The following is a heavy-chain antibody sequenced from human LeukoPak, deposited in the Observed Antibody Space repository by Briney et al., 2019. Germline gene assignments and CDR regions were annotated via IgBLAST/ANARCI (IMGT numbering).Heavy chain of an antibody. CDR3: ARLLRLGELSFVGYF. CDR1: GGSISNYY. Sequence: SETLSLTCTVSGGSISNYYWSWIRQPPGKGLEWIGSIYYSGSTYYNPSLKSRVTISVDTSKNQFSLKLSSVTAADTAVYYCARLLRLGELSFVGYFWGQGTLVTVSS. V-gene: IGHV4-59*05. CDR2: IYYSGST. D-gene: IGHD3-16*02. J-gene: IGHJ4*02.